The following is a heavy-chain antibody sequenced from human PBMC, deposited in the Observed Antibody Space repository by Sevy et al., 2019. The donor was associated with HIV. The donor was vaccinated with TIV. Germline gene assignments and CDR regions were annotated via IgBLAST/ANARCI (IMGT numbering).Heavy chain of an antibody. CDR2: IYYNGNT. CDR3: ARGTRDGYNLYFDS. Sequence: ETLSLTCTVSDGSMSSYYWSWIRQPPGKGLEWIGYIYYNGNTNYNPSLESRVTMSIHTSMKQFSLKLRSVTAADTAMYYCARGTRDGYNLYFDSWGQGTLVTVSS. V-gene: IGHV4-59*01. CDR1: DGSMSSYY. J-gene: IGHJ4*02. D-gene: IGHD5-12*01.